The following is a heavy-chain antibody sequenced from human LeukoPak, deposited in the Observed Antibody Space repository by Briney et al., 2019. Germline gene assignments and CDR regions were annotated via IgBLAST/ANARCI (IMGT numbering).Heavy chain of an antibody. V-gene: IGHV3-23*01. CDR3: AKGQSGTYPRVHFDY. J-gene: IGHJ4*02. Sequence: GESLKISCAASGFTFNCAMSWVRQAPGKGLEWVSSISGSGGSTYYADSVKGRFTISRDNSKNTLYLQMNSLRAEDTAVYYCAKGQSGTYPRVHFDYWGQGTLVTVSS. CDR2: ISGSGGST. D-gene: IGHD1-26*01. CDR1: GFTFNCA.